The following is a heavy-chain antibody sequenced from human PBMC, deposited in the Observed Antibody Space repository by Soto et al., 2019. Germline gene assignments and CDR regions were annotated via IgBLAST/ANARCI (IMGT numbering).Heavy chain of an antibody. V-gene: IGHV3-30*18. CDR1: GFTFSNYG. CDR3: AKGDWFDP. Sequence: QVQLVESGGGVVQPGRSLRLSCAASGFTFSNYGIHWVRQAPGKGLEWVAVISYDGSNKYYADSVKGRFTISRDNSMNTLYLQMNSLRAEDTAVYYCAKGDWFDPWGQGTLVTVSS. J-gene: IGHJ5*02. CDR2: ISYDGSNK.